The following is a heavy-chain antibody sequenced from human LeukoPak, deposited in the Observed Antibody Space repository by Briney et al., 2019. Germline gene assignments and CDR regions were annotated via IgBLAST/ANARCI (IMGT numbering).Heavy chain of an antibody. CDR1: GYTFTGYY. V-gene: IGHV1-2*06. CDR3: ARAGGSSWYWTEYNWFDP. CDR2: INPNSGGT. J-gene: IGHJ5*02. D-gene: IGHD6-13*01. Sequence: GASVKVSCKASGYTFTGYYMHWVRQAPGQGLEWMGRINPNSGGTNYAQKFQGRVTMTRDTSISTAYMELSRLRSDDTAVYYCARAGGSSWYWTEYNWFDPWGQGTLVTVSS.